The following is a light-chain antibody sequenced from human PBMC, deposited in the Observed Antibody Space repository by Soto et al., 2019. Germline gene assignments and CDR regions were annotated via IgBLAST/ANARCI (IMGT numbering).Light chain of an antibody. Sequence: QSVLTQPASVSGSPGQSITISCTGTSSDVGGYNYVSWYQQHTGKAPKLMIYDVSNRPSGVSNRFSGSKSGNTASLTISGLQAEDEADYYCSSYTRSSTLVVFGGGTKLTVL. V-gene: IGLV2-14*01. J-gene: IGLJ2*01. CDR1: SSDVGGYNY. CDR2: DVS. CDR3: SSYTRSSTLVV.